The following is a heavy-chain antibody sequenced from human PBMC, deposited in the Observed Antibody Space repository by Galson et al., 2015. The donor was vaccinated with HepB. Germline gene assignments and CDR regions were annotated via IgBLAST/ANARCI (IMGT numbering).Heavy chain of an antibody. CDR3: ARDRRRLRYGMDV. CDR1: GFTFSSYV. CDR2: ISYDGSNK. Sequence: SLRLSCAASGFTFSSYVMHWVRQAPGKGPEWVAVISYDGSNKYYADSVKGRFTISRDNSKNTLYLQMNSLRAEDTAVYYCARDRRRLRYGMDVWGQGTTVTVSS. J-gene: IGHJ6*02. V-gene: IGHV3-30*04.